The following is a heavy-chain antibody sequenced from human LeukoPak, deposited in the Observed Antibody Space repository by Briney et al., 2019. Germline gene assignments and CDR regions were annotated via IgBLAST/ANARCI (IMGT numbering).Heavy chain of an antibody. V-gene: IGHV3-53*01. Sequence: GGSLRLSCAASGFTVSTHYMNWVRQAPGKGLEWVSVIDTADKTYYADSVKGRFPISRDNSKNTLFLQMNSLRAEDTAIYYCAKAGSSGWSSSGGDYWGQGSLVTVSS. CDR2: IDTADKT. D-gene: IGHD6-19*01. CDR1: GFTVSTHY. CDR3: AKAGSSGWSSSGGDY. J-gene: IGHJ4*02.